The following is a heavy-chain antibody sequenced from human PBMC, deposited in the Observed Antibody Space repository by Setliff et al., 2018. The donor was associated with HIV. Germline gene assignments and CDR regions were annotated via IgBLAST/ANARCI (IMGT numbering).Heavy chain of an antibody. CDR1: GFTFSNYD. D-gene: IGHD2-2*01. V-gene: IGHV3-13*05. CDR2: IGTAGDP. J-gene: IGHJ4*02. CDR3: ARGEPTILVVPAAFFDY. Sequence: PGGSLRLSCAASGFTFSNYDMHWVRQVPGRGLEWVSAIGTAGDPYYPTSVRGRFTISRDNAKKSLYLQMNSLRAEDTAVYYCARGEPTILVVPAAFFDYWGQGTLVTVSS.